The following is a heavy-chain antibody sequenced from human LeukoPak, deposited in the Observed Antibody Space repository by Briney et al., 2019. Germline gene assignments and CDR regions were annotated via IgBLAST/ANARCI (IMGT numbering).Heavy chain of an antibody. V-gene: IGHV1-69*13. J-gene: IGHJ4*02. CDR2: IIPVFGTS. D-gene: IGHD3-10*01. Sequence: ASVKVSCKASGGTFSSYAISWVRQAPGQGLEWMGGIIPVFGTSNYAQKFQGRVTITADESTRTAYMELSSLRSEDTAVYYCARGSPMLRGRPFDYWGQGTLVTVSS. CDR1: GGTFSSYA. CDR3: ARGSPMLRGRPFDY.